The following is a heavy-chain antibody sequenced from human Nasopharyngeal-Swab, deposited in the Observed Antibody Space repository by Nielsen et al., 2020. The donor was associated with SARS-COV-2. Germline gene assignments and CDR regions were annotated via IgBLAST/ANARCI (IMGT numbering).Heavy chain of an antibody. CDR3: ARDPVYDYVWGSYRIDAFDI. D-gene: IGHD3-16*02. CDR1: GYSISSGYY. J-gene: IGHJ3*02. Sequence: SETLSLTCTVSGYSISSGYYWGWIRQPPGKGLEWIGYIYYSGSTYYNPSLKSRVTISVDTSKNQFSLKLSSVTAADTAVYYCARDPVYDYVWGSYRIDAFDIWGQGIMVTVSS. CDR2: IYYSGST. V-gene: IGHV4-38-2*02.